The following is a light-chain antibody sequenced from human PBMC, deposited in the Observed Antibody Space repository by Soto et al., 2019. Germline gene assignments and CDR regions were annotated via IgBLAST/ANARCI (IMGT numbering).Light chain of an antibody. J-gene: IGKJ2*01. CDR1: ESISRDY. Sequence: EIVLTQSPGTLSLSPGQRATLSCRASESISRDYLAWYQQRLGQAPRLLIYGASSGATGIPDSFSGSGSGTDFTLTISRLEPEDFAIYYCRQYGGVPYTFGQGTKVDIK. CDR3: RQYGGVPYT. V-gene: IGKV3-20*01. CDR2: GAS.